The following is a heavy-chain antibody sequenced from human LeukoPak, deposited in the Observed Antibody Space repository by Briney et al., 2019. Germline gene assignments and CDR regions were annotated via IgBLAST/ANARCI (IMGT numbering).Heavy chain of an antibody. CDR2: ISGSTGTT. CDR3: AKDTFDYLRYYFDY. CDR1: GFTFSSYA. J-gene: IGHJ4*02. D-gene: IGHD3-9*01. V-gene: IGHV3-23*01. Sequence: GGSLRLSCAASGFTFSSYAMNWVRQAPGKGLEWVSTISGSTGTTYYADSVKGRFTISGDNSKNTLYLQMNSLRADDTAVYYCAKDTFDYLRYYFDYWGQGTLVTVSS.